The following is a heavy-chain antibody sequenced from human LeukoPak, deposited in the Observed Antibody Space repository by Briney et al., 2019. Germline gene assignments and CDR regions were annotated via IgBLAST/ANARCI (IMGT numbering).Heavy chain of an antibody. D-gene: IGHD3-9*01. J-gene: IGHJ4*02. Sequence: GGSLRDSCAASGFTFSNAWMSWVRQAPGKGLEWVARIKSTTDGATIHYAAPVKGRFTISRDDSKDTLYLQMDSLKIEDTAVYFCTTDRAYDSLAQVYWGQGTLVTVSS. CDR1: GFTFSNAW. V-gene: IGHV3-15*01. CDR2: IKSTTDGATI. CDR3: TTDRAYDSLAQVY.